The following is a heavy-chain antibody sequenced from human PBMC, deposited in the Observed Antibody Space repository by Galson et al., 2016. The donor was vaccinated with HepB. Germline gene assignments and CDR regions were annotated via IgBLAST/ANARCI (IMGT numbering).Heavy chain of an antibody. Sequence: CAISGDSVSSNSAAWNWIRQSPSRGLEWLGRTFYRSKWYNDYAVSVKSRITINPDTSKNQFSLQLGSVTPEDTAVYYCARDHALVRQNYYYGMDVWGQGTTVTVSS. V-gene: IGHV6-1*01. CDR3: ARDHALVRQNYYYGMDV. J-gene: IGHJ6*02. CDR2: TFYRSKWYN. D-gene: IGHD3-10*02. CDR1: GDSVSSNSAA.